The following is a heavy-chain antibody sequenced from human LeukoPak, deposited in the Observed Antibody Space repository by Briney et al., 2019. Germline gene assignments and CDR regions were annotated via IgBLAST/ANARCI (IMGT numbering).Heavy chain of an antibody. J-gene: IGHJ6*02. CDR2: IWYDGSNK. CDR3: ARDADYGDYGYYYYGMDV. Sequence: GGSLRLSCAASGFTFSSYGMHWVRQAPGKGLEWVAVIWYDGSNKYYADSVKGRFTISRDNSKNTLYLQMNSLRAEDTAVYYCARDADYGDYGYYYYGMDVWGQGTTVTVSS. V-gene: IGHV3-33*01. CDR1: GFTFSSYG. D-gene: IGHD4-17*01.